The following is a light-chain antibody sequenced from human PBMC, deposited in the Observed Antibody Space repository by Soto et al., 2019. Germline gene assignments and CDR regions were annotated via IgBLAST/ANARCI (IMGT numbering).Light chain of an antibody. CDR1: QSVSRSY. Sequence: IVLTHSPCTLSLSPGGRSTLSCRASQSVSRSYLAWYQQKPGQAPRLLIYGASSRATGIPDRFSGSGSGTDFTLTISRLEPEDFAVYYCQQYGSSPLTFGGGTKVDIK. CDR3: QQYGSSPLT. J-gene: IGKJ4*01. V-gene: IGKV3-20*01. CDR2: GAS.